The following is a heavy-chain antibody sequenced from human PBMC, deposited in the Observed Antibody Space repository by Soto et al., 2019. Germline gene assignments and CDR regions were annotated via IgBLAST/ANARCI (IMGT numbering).Heavy chain of an antibody. V-gene: IGHV3-23*01. D-gene: IGHD6-19*01. CDR2: SSDSADTT. J-gene: IGHJ4*01. CDR3: AKDQDRSGWAPYY. Sequence: GALRLSLAASGFTFCSFAMSWGRQAPGKGLEWVSASSDSADTTYYADSVKGRFTISRDNSKNTLYLQMNSLRAEDTAVYFCAKDQDRSGWAPYYGGHGTLVTVSS. CDR1: GFTFCSFA.